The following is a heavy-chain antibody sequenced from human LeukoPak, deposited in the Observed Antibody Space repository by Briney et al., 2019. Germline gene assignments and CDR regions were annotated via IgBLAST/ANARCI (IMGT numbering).Heavy chain of an antibody. J-gene: IGHJ5*02. Sequence: SQTLSLTCTVSGGSISSGGYYWSWIRQPPGKGLEWIGYIYHGGSTYYNPSLKSRVTISVDRSKNQFSLKLSSVTAADTAVYYCARDLNVAWFDPWGQGTLVTVSS. CDR2: IYHGGST. V-gene: IGHV4-30-2*01. CDR3: ARDLNVAWFDP. D-gene: IGHD2-15*01. CDR1: GGSISSGGYY.